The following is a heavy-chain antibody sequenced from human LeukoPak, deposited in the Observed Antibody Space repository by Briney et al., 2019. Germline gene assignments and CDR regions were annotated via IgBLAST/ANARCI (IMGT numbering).Heavy chain of an antibody. CDR1: GGSISSYS. CDR3: ARHWTYYDYVWGSYRPYYFAY. V-gene: IGHV4-59*08. Sequence: SETLSLTCTVSGGSISSYSWSWIRQPPGKGLEWTGHIFYSGSTNYNSSLKSRVAISVDTSKNQFSLKLSSVAAADTAVYYCARHWTYYDYVWGSYRPYYFAYWGQGTLVTVSS. D-gene: IGHD3-16*02. CDR2: IFYSGST. J-gene: IGHJ4*02.